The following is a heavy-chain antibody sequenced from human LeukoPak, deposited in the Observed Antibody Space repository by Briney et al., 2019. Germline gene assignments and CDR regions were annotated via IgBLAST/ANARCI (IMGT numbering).Heavy chain of an antibody. V-gene: IGHV1-69*01. J-gene: IGHJ6*04. CDR3: ARGGDCSSTSCSDFYYCYGMDV. Sequence: SVKVSCKASGGTFSSYAISWVRQAPGQGLEWMGGIIPIFGTANYAQKFQGRVTITADESTSTAYMELSSLRSEDTAVYYCARGGDCSSTSCSDFYYCYGMDVWGKGTTVTVSS. CDR2: IIPIFGTA. CDR1: GGTFSSYA. D-gene: IGHD2-2*01.